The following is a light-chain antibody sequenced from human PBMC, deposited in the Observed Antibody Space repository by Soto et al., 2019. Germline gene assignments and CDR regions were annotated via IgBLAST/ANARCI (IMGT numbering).Light chain of an antibody. CDR3: SSYTSSSTYV. J-gene: IGLJ1*01. CDR1: SSDVGDYNY. V-gene: IGLV2-14*01. CDR2: EVN. Sequence: QSVLTQPASVSGSPGQSITISCTGASSDVGDYNYVSWYQHHPGKAPKLLIYEVNNRPSGVSDRFSGSKSGNVASLTISWLHAEHEADYYCSSYTSSSTYVVGTGTRSPS.